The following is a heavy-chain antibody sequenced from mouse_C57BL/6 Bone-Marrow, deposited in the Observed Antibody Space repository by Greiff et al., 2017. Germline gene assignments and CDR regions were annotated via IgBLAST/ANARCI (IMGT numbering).Heavy chain of an antibody. J-gene: IGHJ4*01. D-gene: IGHD1-1*01. CDR2: IYPGSGST. Sequence: QVQLQQPGAELVKPGASVKMSCKASGYTFTSYWITWVKQRPGQGLEWIGDIYPGSGSTNYNEKFKSKATLTVDTSSSTAYMQLSSLTSEDSAVYYCAREGFYYGRNYAMDYWGQGTSVTVSS. V-gene: IGHV1-55*01. CDR3: AREGFYYGRNYAMDY. CDR1: GYTFTSYW.